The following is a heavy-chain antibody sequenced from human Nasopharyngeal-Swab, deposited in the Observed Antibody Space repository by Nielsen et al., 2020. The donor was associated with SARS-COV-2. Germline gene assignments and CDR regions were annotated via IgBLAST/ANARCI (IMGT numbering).Heavy chain of an antibody. CDR3: MRDTGAWDFDY. CDR1: GFSLSNYW. J-gene: IGHJ4*02. V-gene: IGHV3-7*01. D-gene: IGHD1-26*01. Sequence: GESLKISCVGSGFSLSNYWMSWVRQAPGRGLEWVANIRRDSGARFYVDSVKGRFTISRDNAKNSLYLQMNSLRAEDTAVYYCMRDTGAWDFDYWGQGTLITVSS. CDR2: IRRDSGAR.